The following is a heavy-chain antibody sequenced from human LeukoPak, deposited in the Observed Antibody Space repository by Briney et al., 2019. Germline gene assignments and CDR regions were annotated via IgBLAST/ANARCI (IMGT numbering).Heavy chain of an antibody. CDR1: GGTFSSYA. D-gene: IGHD6-19*01. CDR3: ARASRVEQWLIRALGN. V-gene: IGHV1-69*13. J-gene: IGHJ4*02. CDR2: IIPIFGTA. Sequence: GASVKVSCKASGGTFSSYAISWVRQAPGQGLEWMGGIIPIFGTANYAQKFQGRVTITADESTSTAYMELSSLRSEDTAVYYCARASRVEQWLIRALGNWGQGTLVTVSS.